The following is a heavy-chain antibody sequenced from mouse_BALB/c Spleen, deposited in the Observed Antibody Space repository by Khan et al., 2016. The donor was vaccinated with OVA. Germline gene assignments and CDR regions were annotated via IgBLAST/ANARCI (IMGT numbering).Heavy chain of an antibody. V-gene: IGHV1-9*01. CDR3: SRGGLGRAMDY. J-gene: IGHJ4*01. Sequence: VQLQESGAEVMKPGASVKISCKTTGYTFSSYWIEWVKQTPGHGLEWIGEILPGSVSIKYNEKFKGKATFTAKTSSNTAYIQFSSLTSEDSAVYYCSRGGLGRAMDYWGQGTSVAVSS. CDR2: ILPGSVSI. D-gene: IGHD4-1*01. CDR1: GYTFSSYW.